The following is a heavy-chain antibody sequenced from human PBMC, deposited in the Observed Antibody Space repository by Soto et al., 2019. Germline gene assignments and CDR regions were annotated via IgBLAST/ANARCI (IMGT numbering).Heavy chain of an antibody. D-gene: IGHD2-15*01. CDR3: ARRHCSGGSCFFDY. CDR2: IYPGDSKT. V-gene: IGHV5-51*01. CDR1: GFSFTTYW. J-gene: IGHJ4*02. Sequence: PGESLKISCKGSGFSFTTYWIAWVRQMPGKGLEWMGIIYPGDSKTTYSPSFQGQVTISADKSISTAYLQWSSLKASDTAMYYCARRHCSGGSCFFDYWGQGTLVTVSS.